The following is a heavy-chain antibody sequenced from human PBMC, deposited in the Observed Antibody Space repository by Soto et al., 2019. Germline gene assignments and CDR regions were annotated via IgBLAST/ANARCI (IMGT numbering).Heavy chain of an antibody. CDR2: INPSGGST. CDR1: GYTFTSYY. D-gene: IGHD6-6*01. CDR3: AREPYSSSVYYYYYMDV. V-gene: IGHV1-46*03. Sequence: QVQLVQSGAEVKKPGASVKVSCKASGYTFTSYYMHWVRQAPGQGLEWMGIINPSGGSTSYAQKFQGRVTMTRDTSTSTVYMELSSLRSEDTAVYYCAREPYSSSVYYYYYMDVWCKGTTVTVSS. J-gene: IGHJ6*03.